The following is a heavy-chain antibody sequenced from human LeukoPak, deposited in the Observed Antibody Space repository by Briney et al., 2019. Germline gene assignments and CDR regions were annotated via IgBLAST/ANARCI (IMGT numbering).Heavy chain of an antibody. CDR1: GGSISSYY. J-gene: IGHJ3*02. CDR3: ARVDLVGGLADAFDI. Sequence: SETLSLTCTVSGGSISSYYWSWIRQPPGKGLEWIGYIYYSGSTNYNPSLKSRVTISVDTSKNQFSLKLSSVTAADTAVYYCARVDLVGGLADAFDIWGQGTMVTVSS. V-gene: IGHV4-59*12. D-gene: IGHD5-12*01. CDR2: IYYSGST.